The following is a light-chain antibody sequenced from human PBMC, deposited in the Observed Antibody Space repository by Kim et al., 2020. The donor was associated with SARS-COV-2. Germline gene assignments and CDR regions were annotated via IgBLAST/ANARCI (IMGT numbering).Light chain of an antibody. CDR1: SSNIRAGIG. V-gene: IGLV1-40*01. CDR2: GNS. CDR3: QSYDSSLSGYV. Sequence: TVTISCTGSSSNIRAGIGVHWYQQLPGTTPKLLIYGNSNRPSGVPDRFSGSKSGTSASLAITGLQAEDEADYYCQSYDSSLSGYVFGTGTKVTVL. J-gene: IGLJ1*01.